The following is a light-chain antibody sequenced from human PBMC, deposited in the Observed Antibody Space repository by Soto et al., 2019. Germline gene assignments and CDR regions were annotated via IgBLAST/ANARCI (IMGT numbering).Light chain of an antibody. CDR2: EGS. V-gene: IGLV2-23*01. J-gene: IGLJ1*01. Sequence: LTQPASVSGSPGQSITISCTGTSSDVGSYNLVSWYQQHPGKAPKLMIYEGSKRPSGVSNRFSGSKSGNTASLTISGLQAEDEADYYCCSYAGNSLYVFGTGTKVTVL. CDR3: CSYAGNSLYV. CDR1: SSDVGSYNL.